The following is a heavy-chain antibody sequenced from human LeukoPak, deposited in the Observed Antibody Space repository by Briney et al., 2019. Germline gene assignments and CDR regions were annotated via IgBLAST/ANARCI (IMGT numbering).Heavy chain of an antibody. J-gene: IGHJ4*02. CDR1: GFTFSSYA. Sequence: GRSLRLSCAASGFTFSSYAMHWVRQAPGKGLEWVAVISYDGSNKYYADSVKGRFTISRDNSKNTLYLQMNSLRAEDTAVYYCAKEKKGRGYSYGDYWGQGTLVTVSS. CDR3: AKEKKGRGYSYGDY. CDR2: ISYDGSNK. V-gene: IGHV3-30*04. D-gene: IGHD5-18*01.